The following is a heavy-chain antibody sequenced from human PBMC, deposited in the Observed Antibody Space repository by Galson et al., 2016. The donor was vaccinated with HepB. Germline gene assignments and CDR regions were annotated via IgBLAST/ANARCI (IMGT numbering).Heavy chain of an antibody. Sequence: MHWVRQAPGKGLEWVAVISYDGSNKYYADSVKGRFTISRDNSKNTLYLQMNSLRAEDTAVYYCASLRSGSYAFDIWGQGTMVTVSS. CDR2: ISYDGSNK. V-gene: IGHV3-30*03. CDR3: ASLRSGSYAFDI. J-gene: IGHJ3*02. D-gene: IGHD3-22*01.